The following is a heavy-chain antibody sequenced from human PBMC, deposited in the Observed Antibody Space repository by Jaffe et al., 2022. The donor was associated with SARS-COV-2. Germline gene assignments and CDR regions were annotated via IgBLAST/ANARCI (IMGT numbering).Heavy chain of an antibody. CDR2: IYYSGST. V-gene: IGHV4-31*03. CDR1: GGSISSGGYY. Sequence: QVQLQESGPGLVKPSQTLSLTCTVSGGSISSGGYYWNWIRQHPGKGLEWIGYIYYSGSTYYNPSLKSRVTISLDTSENQFSLKLSSVTAADTAVYYCARLSNYYGLGSYQNWFDPWGQGTLVTVSS. D-gene: IGHD3-10*01. CDR3: ARLSNYYGLGSYQNWFDP. J-gene: IGHJ5*02.